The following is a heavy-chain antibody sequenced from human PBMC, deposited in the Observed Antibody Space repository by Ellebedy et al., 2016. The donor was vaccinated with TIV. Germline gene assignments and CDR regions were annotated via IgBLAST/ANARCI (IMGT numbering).Heavy chain of an antibody. Sequence: ASVKVSCKVSGYTLTELSMHWVRQAPGKGLEWMGGFDPEDGETIYAQKFQGRVTMTEDTSTDTAYMELSRLRSDDTAVYYCARDYSSSTDFDYWGQGTLVTVSS. CDR1: GYTLTELS. D-gene: IGHD6-6*01. J-gene: IGHJ4*02. CDR2: FDPEDGET. V-gene: IGHV1-24*01. CDR3: ARDYSSSTDFDY.